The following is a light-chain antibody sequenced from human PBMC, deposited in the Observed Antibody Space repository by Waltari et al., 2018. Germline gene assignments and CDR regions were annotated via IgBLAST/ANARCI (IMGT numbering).Light chain of an antibody. CDR1: QRLVHSDGNTY. CDR3: MQGTHWPRT. J-gene: IGKJ1*01. CDR2: KVS. V-gene: IGKV2-30*02. Sequence: VVMTQSPLSLPVTLGQPASISCKSSQRLVHSDGNTYLNWVQQRTGQSPRRLFYKVSDRDSGVPDRFSGSGSGTDFTLKISRVEAEDVGVYYCMQGTHWPRTFGQGTKVEIK.